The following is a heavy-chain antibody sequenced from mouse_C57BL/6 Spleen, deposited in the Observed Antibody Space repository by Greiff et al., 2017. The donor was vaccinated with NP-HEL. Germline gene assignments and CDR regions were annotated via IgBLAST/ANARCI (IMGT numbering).Heavy chain of an antibody. V-gene: IGHV1-82*01. Sequence: VQLQQSGPELVKPGASVKISCKASGYAFSSSWMNWVKQRPGKGLEWIGRIYPGDGDTNYNGKFKGKATLTADKSSSTAYMQLSSLTSEDSAVYWWARGAVMDYWGQGTSGTVSA. CDR3: ARGAVMDY. J-gene: IGHJ4*01. CDR1: GYAFSSSW. CDR2: IYPGDGDT.